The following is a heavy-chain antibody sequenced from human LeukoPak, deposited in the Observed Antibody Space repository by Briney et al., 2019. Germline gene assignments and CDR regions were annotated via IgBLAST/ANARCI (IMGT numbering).Heavy chain of an antibody. J-gene: IGHJ4*02. D-gene: IGHD2-15*01. CDR1: GFTFSSYS. CDR3: ARDPVVAALKNYYFDY. V-gene: IGHV3-21*01. CDR2: ISSSSSYI. Sequence: PGGSLRLSCAASGFTFSSYSMNWVRQAPGKGLEWVSSISSSSSYIYYADSVKGRFTISRDNAKNSLYLQMNSLRAEDTAVYYCARDPVVAALKNYYFDYWGQGTLVTVSS.